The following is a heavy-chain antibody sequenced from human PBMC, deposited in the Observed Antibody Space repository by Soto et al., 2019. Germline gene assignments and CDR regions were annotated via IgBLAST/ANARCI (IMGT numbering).Heavy chain of an antibody. CDR2: IYYSGST. Sequence: PSETLSLTCTVSGGSISSGGYYWSWIRQHPGKGLEWIGYIYYSGSTYYNPSLKSRVTISVDTSQNQFSLKLSSVTAADTAVYYCAGRGHFDLQYYFDYWGQGTLVTVSS. CDR1: GGSISSGGYY. J-gene: IGHJ4*02. CDR3: AGRGHFDLQYYFDY. D-gene: IGHD3-9*01. V-gene: IGHV4-31*03.